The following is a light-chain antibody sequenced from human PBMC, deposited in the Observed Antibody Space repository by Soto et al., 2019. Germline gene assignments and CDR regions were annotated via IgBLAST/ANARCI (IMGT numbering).Light chain of an antibody. CDR2: GAS. CDR3: QQYNDWPPT. V-gene: IGKV3-15*01. Sequence: EIVMTQSPATLSVSPGERATLSCRAGQSVSSNLAWYQQVPGQPPRLLIYGASTRATGIPARFSGSGSGTEFTLTISSLQSEDFAVYYCQQYNDWPPTFGQGTKVEIK. CDR1: QSVSSN. J-gene: IGKJ1*01.